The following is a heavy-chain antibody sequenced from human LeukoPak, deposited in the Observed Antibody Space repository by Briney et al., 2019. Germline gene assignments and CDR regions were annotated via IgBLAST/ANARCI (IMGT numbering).Heavy chain of an antibody. D-gene: IGHD2-15*01. Sequence: ASVKVSCKASGGTFSSYAISWVRQAPGQGLEWMGRIIPIFGIANYAQKFQGRVTITAGKSTSTAYMELSSLRSEDTAVYYCARDQKGWPHYYGVDVWGQGTTVTVSS. V-gene: IGHV1-69*04. CDR1: GGTFSSYA. CDR2: IIPIFGIA. J-gene: IGHJ6*02. CDR3: ARDQKGWPHYYGVDV.